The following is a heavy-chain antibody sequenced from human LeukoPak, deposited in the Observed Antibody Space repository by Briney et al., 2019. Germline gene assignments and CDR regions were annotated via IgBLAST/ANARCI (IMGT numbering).Heavy chain of an antibody. Sequence: HPGRSLRLSCAASGFTFDDYAMHWVRQAPGKGLEWVSGISWNGGSIGYADSVKGRFTISRDNAKNSLYLQMNSLRAEDTALYYCAKDLWDILTGYSGAFDIWGQGTMVTVSS. CDR3: AKDLWDILTGYSGAFDI. J-gene: IGHJ3*02. CDR1: GFTFDDYA. CDR2: ISWNGGSI. V-gene: IGHV3-9*01. D-gene: IGHD3-9*01.